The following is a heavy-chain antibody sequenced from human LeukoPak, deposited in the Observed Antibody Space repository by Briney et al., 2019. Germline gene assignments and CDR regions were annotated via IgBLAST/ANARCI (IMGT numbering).Heavy chain of an antibody. J-gene: IGHJ6*02. Sequence: GESLKISCKGSGYSFTSYWIGWVRQMPGKGLEWMGIIYPGDSDTRYSPSFQGQVTISADKSISTAYLQWSGLKASDTAMYYCARQGSYNDYYYYGMDVWGQGTTVTVSS. CDR2: IYPGDSDT. CDR1: GYSFTSYW. CDR3: ARQGSYNDYYYYGMDV. D-gene: IGHD1-1*01. V-gene: IGHV5-51*01.